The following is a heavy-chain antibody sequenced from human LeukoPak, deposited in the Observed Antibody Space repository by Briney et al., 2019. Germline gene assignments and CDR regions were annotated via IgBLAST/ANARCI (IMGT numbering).Heavy chain of an antibody. CDR3: AADSSSWNDAFDI. Sequence: TSVKVSCKASGITFTSSAMQWVRQARGQRLEWIGWIVVGSGNTNYAQKFQERVTITRDMSTSTAYMELSSLRSEDTAVYYCAADSSSWNDAFDIWGQGTMVTVSS. D-gene: IGHD6-13*01. J-gene: IGHJ3*02. CDR2: IVVGSGNT. V-gene: IGHV1-58*02. CDR1: GITFTSSA.